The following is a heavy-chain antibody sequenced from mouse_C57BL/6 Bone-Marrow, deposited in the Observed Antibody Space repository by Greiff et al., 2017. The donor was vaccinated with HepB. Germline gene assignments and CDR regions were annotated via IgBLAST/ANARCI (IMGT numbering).Heavy chain of an antibody. CDR1: GFTFSSYA. CDR2: ISDGGSYT. D-gene: IGHD1-1*01. Sequence: EVQVVESGGGLVKPGGSLKLSCAASGFTFSSYAMSWVRQTPEKRLEWVATISDGGSYTYYPDNIKGRFTISRDNAKNNLYLQMSHLKSEDTAMYYCARDPIYYYGSSCAVDYWGQGTSVTVSS. CDR3: ARDPIYYYGSSCAVDY. V-gene: IGHV5-4*01. J-gene: IGHJ4*01.